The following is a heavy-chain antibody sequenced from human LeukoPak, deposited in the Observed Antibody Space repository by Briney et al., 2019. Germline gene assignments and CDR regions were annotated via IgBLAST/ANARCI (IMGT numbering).Heavy chain of an antibody. CDR2: INPNSGGT. CDR3: ASSWAVARPRWAAFDI. Sequence: GASVKVSCKASVSTFTGYYMNWVRQAPGQGLEWMGWINPNSGGTNYAQKLQGRVTMTTDTSTSTAYMELRSLRSDDTAVYYCASSWAVARPRWAAFDIWGQGTMVTVSS. D-gene: IGHD2-15*01. V-gene: IGHV1-2*02. J-gene: IGHJ3*02. CDR1: VSTFTGYY.